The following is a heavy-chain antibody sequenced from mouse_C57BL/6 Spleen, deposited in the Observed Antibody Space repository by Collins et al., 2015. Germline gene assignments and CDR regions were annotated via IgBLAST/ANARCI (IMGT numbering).Heavy chain of an antibody. CDR2: IYPGSGST. J-gene: IGHJ4*01. CDR3: ARRGSYYSKGGDY. CDR1: GYTFTSYW. D-gene: IGHD2-5*01. Sequence: QVQLQQPGAELVKPGASVKMSCKASGYTFTSYWITWVKQRPGQGLEWIGDIYPGSGSTNYNEKFKSKATLTVDTSSSTAYMQLSSLTSEDSAVYYCARRGSYYSKGGDYWGQGTSVTVSS. V-gene: IGHV1-55*01.